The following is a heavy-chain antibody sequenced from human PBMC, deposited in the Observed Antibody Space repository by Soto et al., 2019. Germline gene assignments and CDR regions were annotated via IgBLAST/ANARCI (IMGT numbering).Heavy chain of an antibody. V-gene: IGHV3-21*01. Sequence: GGSLRLSCVASGFTFSSYAMNWVRQAPGQGLEWVSSILGSSAYIHYADSVKGRFTVSRDNDKSSLFLQMDGLRAEDTAVYYCVRAFQDYLWGTYPSHYWGQGILVTISS. D-gene: IGHD3-16*02. J-gene: IGHJ4*02. CDR3: VRAFQDYLWGTYPSHY. CDR1: GFTFSSYA. CDR2: ILGSSAYI.